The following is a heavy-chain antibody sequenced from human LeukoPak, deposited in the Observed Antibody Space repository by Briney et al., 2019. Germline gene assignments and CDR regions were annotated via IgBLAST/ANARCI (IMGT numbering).Heavy chain of an antibody. V-gene: IGHV3-23*01. CDR3: ARDLAWGAFDY. CDR1: GFTFSKHG. Sequence: QPGGSPRLSCGASGFTFSKHGMNWVRQAPGKGLEWLSGVSPPGGGTYYADSVKGRFTISRDDSKNTLSLQMNSLRVEDTAVYYCARDLAWGAFDYWGQGTLVTVSS. D-gene: IGHD7-27*01. J-gene: IGHJ4*02. CDR2: VSPPGGGT.